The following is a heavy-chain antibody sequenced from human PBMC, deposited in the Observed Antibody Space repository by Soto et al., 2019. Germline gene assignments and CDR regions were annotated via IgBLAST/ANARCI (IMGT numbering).Heavy chain of an antibody. CDR2: FDPEDGET. Sequence: ASVKVSCKVSGYTLTELSMHWVRQAPGKGLEWMGGFDPEDGETIYAQKFQGRVTMTEDTSTDTAYMELSSLRSEDTAVYYCATGSLIKYYYYYGMDVWGQGTTVTVSS. D-gene: IGHD2-8*01. J-gene: IGHJ6*02. CDR3: ATGSLIKYYYYYGMDV. CDR1: GYTLTELS. V-gene: IGHV1-24*01.